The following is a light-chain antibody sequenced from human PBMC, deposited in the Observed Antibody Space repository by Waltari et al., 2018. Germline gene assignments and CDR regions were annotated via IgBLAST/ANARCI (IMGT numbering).Light chain of an antibody. CDR3: CSYAGSSIPYV. CDR1: SRDIGAYNY. V-gene: IGLV2-14*03. Sequence: QSAPTQPASVSGSPGQSITISCAGTSRDIGAYNYVSWYQHHPGKVPRLMIYDVNERPSGTSNRFSGSKSGNTASLTISGLQADDEADYYCCSYAGSSIPYVFGTGTKVTVL. CDR2: DVN. J-gene: IGLJ1*01.